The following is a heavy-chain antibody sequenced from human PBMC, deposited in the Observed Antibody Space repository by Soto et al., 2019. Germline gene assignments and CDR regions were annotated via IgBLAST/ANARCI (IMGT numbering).Heavy chain of an antibody. CDR3: AKRPRALLTFDY. CDR2: ISDSGGTS. D-gene: IGHD1-26*01. J-gene: IGHJ4*02. V-gene: IGHV3-23*04. Sequence: VQLVDSGGGLVQPGGSLRLSFAASGFIFSNYVMSWVRQAPGKGLEWVSSISDSGGTSYYADSVKGRFTISRDNSKNTLYLQMNSLRAEDTAIYYCAKRPRALLTFDYWGQGTLVTVSS. CDR1: GFIFSNYV.